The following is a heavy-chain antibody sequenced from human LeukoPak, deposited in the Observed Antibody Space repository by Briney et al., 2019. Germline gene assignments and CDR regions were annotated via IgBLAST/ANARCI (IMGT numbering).Heavy chain of an antibody. CDR2: INHSGST. Sequence: PSETLSLTCAVYGGSFSGYYWSWIRRPPGKGLEWIGEINHSGSTNYNPSLKSRVTISVDTSKNQFSLKLSSVTAADTAVYYCARDAAPYYYGSGIFRKNNWFDPWGQGTLVTVSS. J-gene: IGHJ5*02. CDR1: GGSFSGYY. CDR3: ARDAAPYYYGSGIFRKNNWFDP. V-gene: IGHV4-34*01. D-gene: IGHD3-10*01.